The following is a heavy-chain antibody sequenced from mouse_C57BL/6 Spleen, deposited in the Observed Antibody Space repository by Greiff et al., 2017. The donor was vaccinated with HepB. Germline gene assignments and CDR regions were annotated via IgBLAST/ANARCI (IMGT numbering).Heavy chain of an antibody. CDR2: IHPNSGST. D-gene: IGHD1-1*01. J-gene: IGHJ2*01. CDR1: GYTFTSYW. V-gene: IGHV1-64*01. CDR3: ARYSITTVVATDY. Sequence: QVHVKQPGAELVKPGASVKLSCKASGYTFTSYWMHWVKQRPGQGLEWIGMIHPNSGSTNYNEKFKSKATLTVDKSSSTAYMQLSSLTSEDSAVYYCARYSITTVVATDYWGQGTTLTVSS.